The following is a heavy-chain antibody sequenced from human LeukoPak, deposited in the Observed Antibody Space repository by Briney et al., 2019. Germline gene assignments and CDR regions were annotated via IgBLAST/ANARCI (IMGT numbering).Heavy chain of an antibody. CDR3: ARGGDCSSTSCYISY. Sequence: SVKVSCKASGGTFSSYAISWVRQAPGQGLEWMEGIIPIFGTANYAQKFQGRVTITADESTSTAYMELSSLRSEDTAVYYCARGGDCSSTSCYISYWGQGTLVTVSS. D-gene: IGHD2-2*02. CDR1: GGTFSSYA. V-gene: IGHV1-69*13. J-gene: IGHJ4*02. CDR2: IIPIFGTA.